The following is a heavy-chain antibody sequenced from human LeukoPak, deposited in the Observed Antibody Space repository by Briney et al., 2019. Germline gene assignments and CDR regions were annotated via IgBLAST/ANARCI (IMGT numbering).Heavy chain of an antibody. Sequence: SETLSLTCTVSGVSINIGTDYWSWIRQPAGKGLEWIGRIYTSGSTDYNPSLKSRVIISVDTSKNQFSLKLSSVTAADTAVYYCARDGATSGIWGQGTMVTVSS. D-gene: IGHD3-10*01. J-gene: IGHJ3*02. CDR3: ARDGATSGI. CDR1: GVSINIGTDY. V-gene: IGHV4-61*02. CDR2: IYTSGST.